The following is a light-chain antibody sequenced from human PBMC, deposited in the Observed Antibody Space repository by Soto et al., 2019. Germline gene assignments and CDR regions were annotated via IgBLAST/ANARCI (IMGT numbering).Light chain of an antibody. V-gene: IGKV1-39*01. CDR3: QQSYSTLFN. CDR1: QSISSY. Sequence: DIQMTQSPSSLSASVGDRVTITCRASQSISSYLNWYQQKPWKAPKLLIYAASSLQSGVPSRFSGSGSGTDFTLTISSLQHEDFATYYCQQSYSTLFNFGPGTKVDIK. CDR2: AAS. J-gene: IGKJ3*01.